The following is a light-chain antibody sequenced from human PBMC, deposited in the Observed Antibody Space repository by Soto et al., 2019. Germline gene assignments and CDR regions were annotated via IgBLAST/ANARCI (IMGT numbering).Light chain of an antibody. J-gene: IGKJ1*01. CDR2: KAS. CDR1: QSISSW. Sequence: DIQMTQSPSTLSASVGDRVTITCRASQSISSWLAWYQQKPGKAPKLLIYKASSLESGVPSTFSGSGSGTEFTLTISSLQPDDSATYYCQQYNSYRAFGQGTKVDIK. V-gene: IGKV1-5*03. CDR3: QQYNSYRA.